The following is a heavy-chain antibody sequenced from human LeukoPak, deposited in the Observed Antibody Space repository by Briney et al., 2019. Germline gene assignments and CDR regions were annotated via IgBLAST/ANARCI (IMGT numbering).Heavy chain of an antibody. Sequence: GGSLRLSCGASGLTVSSYGMSWVRQAPGKGLEWVSTIIGSAVNTYYADSVKGRFTISRDDSKNTVYLQMNSLRAEDTAAYYCAKQEDYGGNSYADSWGQGTLVTVSS. V-gene: IGHV3-23*01. D-gene: IGHD4-23*01. CDR2: IIGSAVNT. CDR1: GLTVSSYG. CDR3: AKQEDYGGNSYADS. J-gene: IGHJ4*02.